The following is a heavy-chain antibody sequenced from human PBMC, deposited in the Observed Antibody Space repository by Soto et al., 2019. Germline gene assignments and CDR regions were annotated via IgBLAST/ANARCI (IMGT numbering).Heavy chain of an antibody. Sequence: PGGSLRLSCAASGFTFSSYGMHWVRQAPGKGLEWVAVIWYDGSNKYYADSVKGRFTISRDNSKNTLYLQMNSLRAEDTAVYYCARALEVDNFDYWGQGTLVTVSS. CDR3: ARALEVDNFDY. CDR1: GFTFSSYG. CDR2: IWYDGSNK. V-gene: IGHV3-33*01. D-gene: IGHD5-12*01. J-gene: IGHJ4*02.